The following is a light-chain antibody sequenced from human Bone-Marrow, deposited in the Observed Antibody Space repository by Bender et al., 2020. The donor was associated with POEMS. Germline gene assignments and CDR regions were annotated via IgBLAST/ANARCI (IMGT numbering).Light chain of an antibody. CDR3: CSFAARAP. CDR1: STDVGGYNY. J-gene: IGLJ2*01. CDR2: DVT. V-gene: IGLV2-14*03. Sequence: QSVLTQPASVSGSPGQSITISCTGTSTDVGGYNYVSWYQQHPGKAPKLIIYDVTNRPSGVSSRFSGSKSGNTASLIISGLQAEDEAEYYCCSFAARAPFGGGTKLTVL.